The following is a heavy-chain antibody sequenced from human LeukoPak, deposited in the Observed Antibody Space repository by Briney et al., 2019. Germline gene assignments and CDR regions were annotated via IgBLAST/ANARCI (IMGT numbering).Heavy chain of an antibody. J-gene: IGHJ2*01. CDR1: GGSLSSYY. Sequence: SETLSLTCTVSGGSLSSYYWSWVRQPPGKGLGWIGYISYSGSTNYNPSLKSRVTISVDTSKNQFSLKLSSVTAADTAVYYCARRGYYDIVTAYYTYWYFDLWGRGTLVTVSS. CDR2: ISYSGST. D-gene: IGHD3-9*01. CDR3: ARRGYYDIVTAYYTYWYFDL. V-gene: IGHV4-59*08.